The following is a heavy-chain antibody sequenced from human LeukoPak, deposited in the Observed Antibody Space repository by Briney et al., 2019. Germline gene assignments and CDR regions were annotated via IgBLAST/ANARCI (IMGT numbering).Heavy chain of an antibody. CDR2: IWYGGSNK. V-gene: IGHV3-30*02. Sequence: GGSLRLSCAASGFTFSSYGMHWVRQAPGKGLEWVAVIWYGGSNKYYADSVKGRFTISRDNSKNTLYLQMNSLRAEDTAVYYCAKGWQYQLLYVGPPDYWGQGTLVTVSS. J-gene: IGHJ4*02. D-gene: IGHD2-2*02. CDR3: AKGWQYQLLYVGPPDY. CDR1: GFTFSSYG.